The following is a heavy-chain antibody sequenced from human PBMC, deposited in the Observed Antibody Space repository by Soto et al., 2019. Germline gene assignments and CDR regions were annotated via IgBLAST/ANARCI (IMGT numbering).Heavy chain of an antibody. V-gene: IGHV1-69*01. CDR3: ARGSNIGYYYDRRYYFDY. CDR2: IIPIFGTA. CDR1: GGTFSSYA. Sequence: QVQLVQSGAEVKKPGSSVKVSCKASGGTFSSYAISWVRQAPGQGLEWMGGIIPIFGTANYAQKFQGRVTITADESTSTAYMELSSLRSEDTAVYYCARGSNIGYYYDRRYYFDYWGQGTLVTVSS. J-gene: IGHJ4*02. D-gene: IGHD3-22*01.